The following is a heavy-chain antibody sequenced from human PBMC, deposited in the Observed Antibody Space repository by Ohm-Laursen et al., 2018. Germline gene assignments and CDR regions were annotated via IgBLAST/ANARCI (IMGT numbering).Heavy chain of an antibody. CDR3: FSGPSWEI. CDR2: ISAGSTYM. V-gene: IGHV3-21*01. D-gene: IGHD1-26*01. J-gene: IGHJ3*02. Sequence: SLRLSCAASGFNFETSVMNWVRQAPGKGLEWVSSISAGSTYMYYADAMKGRFTVSRDDAKNSLYLQMNSLRAEDTAVYYCFSGPSWEIWGQGTVVTVSP. CDR1: GFNFETSV.